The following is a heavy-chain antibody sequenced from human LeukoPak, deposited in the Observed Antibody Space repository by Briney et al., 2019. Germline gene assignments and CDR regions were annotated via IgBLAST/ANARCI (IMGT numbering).Heavy chain of an antibody. Sequence: GGSLRLSCAASGFTFSSYAMHWVRQAPGKGLEWVAVISYDGSNKYYADSVKGRFTISRDNSKNTLYLQMNSLRAEDTAVYSCAKDYIYGGWGNAFDIWGQGTMVTVSS. CDR1: GFTFSSYA. V-gene: IGHV3-30-3*01. CDR2: ISYDGSNK. CDR3: AKDYIYGGWGNAFDI. D-gene: IGHD5-18*01. J-gene: IGHJ3*02.